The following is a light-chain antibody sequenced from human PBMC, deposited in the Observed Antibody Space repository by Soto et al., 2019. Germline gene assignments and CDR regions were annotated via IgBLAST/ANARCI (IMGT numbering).Light chain of an antibody. V-gene: IGKV3-11*01. CDR3: QHRAGWPPALT. CDR1: QSVSNY. Sequence: EIVLAPSPAPPSLSPGERAPLSCRAIQSVSNYLAWYQQKPGQAPRLLMYDASNRATGIPARFSGSGSGTDFTLTISSLEPEDFAVYFCQHRAGWPPALTFGGGTKVDIK. J-gene: IGKJ4*01. CDR2: DAS.